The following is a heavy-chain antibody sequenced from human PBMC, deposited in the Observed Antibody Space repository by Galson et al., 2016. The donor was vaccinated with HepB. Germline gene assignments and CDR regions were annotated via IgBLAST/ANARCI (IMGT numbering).Heavy chain of an antibody. CDR3: AKDMRAGDYARRAFDI. CDR1: GFTFNYYD. V-gene: IGHV3-9*01. J-gene: IGHJ3*02. D-gene: IGHD4-17*01. Sequence: SLRLSCAASGFTFNYYDMYWVRQAPGKGLEWVSGISWNSGRIAYADSVKGRFTISRDNAKNSLFLEMNSLRAEDTALCYCAKDMRAGDYARRAFDIWGQGTMVLVSS. CDR2: ISWNSGRI.